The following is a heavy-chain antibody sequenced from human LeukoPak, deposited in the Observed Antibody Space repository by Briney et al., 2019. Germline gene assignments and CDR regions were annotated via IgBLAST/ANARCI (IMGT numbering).Heavy chain of an antibody. V-gene: IGHV1-18*01. J-gene: IGHJ4*02. CDR2: ISASNGNT. CDR1: GYTFTRYG. CDR3: ARDQESLPLAY. Sequence: ASVKVSCKASGYTFTRYGISWVRQAPGQGLQWLGWISASNGNTNYAQKFRDRVTMSTDTSTGTAYLDVRSLTSDDTAVYYCARDQESLPLAYWGQGTLVTVSS.